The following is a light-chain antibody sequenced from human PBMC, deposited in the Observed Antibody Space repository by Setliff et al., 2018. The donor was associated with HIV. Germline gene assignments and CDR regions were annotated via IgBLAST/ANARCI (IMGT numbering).Light chain of an antibody. CDR2: QAT. J-gene: IGLJ1*01. CDR1: RTDVGRYNL. CDR3: CSNTGSNTYV. V-gene: IGLV2-23*01. Sequence: QSALTQSASVSGSPGQSITISCAGTRTDVGRYNLVSWYQQYPGKAPKLMIYQATKRPSGVSNRFSGSKSGNTASLTISGLQAEDEADYYCCSNTGSNTYVFGSGTKVTVL.